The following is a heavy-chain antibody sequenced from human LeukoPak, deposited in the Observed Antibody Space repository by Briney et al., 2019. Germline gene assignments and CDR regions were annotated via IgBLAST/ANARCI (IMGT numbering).Heavy chain of an antibody. CDR1: GFTFSSYW. V-gene: IGHV3-74*01. Sequence: GGSLRLSCAASGFTFSSYWMHWVRQAPGKGLVWVSRINSDGSSTSYADSVKGRFTISRDNARNSLYLQMNSLRTEDTSVYYCAPHCSSASCPDYWGQGTLVTVSS. CDR2: INSDGSST. D-gene: IGHD2-2*01. CDR3: APHCSSASCPDY. J-gene: IGHJ4*02.